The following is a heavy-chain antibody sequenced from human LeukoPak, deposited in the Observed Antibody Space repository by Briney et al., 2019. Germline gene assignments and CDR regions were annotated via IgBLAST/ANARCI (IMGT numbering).Heavy chain of an antibody. V-gene: IGHV1-69*04. CDR2: IIPILGIA. CDR1: GGTFSSYA. CDR3: ASGHGSGWYLGYYFDY. D-gene: IGHD6-19*01. J-gene: IGHJ4*02. Sequence: ASVKVSCKASGGTFSSYAISWVRQAPGQGLEWMGRIIPILGIANYAQKFQGRVTITADKSTSTAYMKLSSLRSEDTAVYYCASGHGSGWYLGYYFDYWGQGTLVTVSS.